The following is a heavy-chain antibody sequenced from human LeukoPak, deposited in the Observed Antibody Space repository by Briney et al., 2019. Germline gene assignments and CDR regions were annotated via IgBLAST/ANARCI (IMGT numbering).Heavy chain of an antibody. D-gene: IGHD4-17*01. Sequence: SETLSLTCTVSGGSISSYYWSWIRQPPGKGLEWIGYIYYSGSTNYNPSLKSRVTISVDTSKDQSSLKLSSVTAADTAVYYCARGGDYGEIDYWGQGTLVTVSS. CDR3: ARGGDYGEIDY. CDR2: IYYSGST. J-gene: IGHJ4*02. CDR1: GGSISSYY. V-gene: IGHV4-59*01.